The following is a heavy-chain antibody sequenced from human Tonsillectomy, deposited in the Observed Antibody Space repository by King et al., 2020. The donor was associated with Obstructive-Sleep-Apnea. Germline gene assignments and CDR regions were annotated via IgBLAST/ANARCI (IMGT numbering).Heavy chain of an antibody. J-gene: IGHJ6*02. Sequence: VQLVESGGGLVKPGGSLRLSCAASGFTFSSYNMNWVRQAPGKGLEWVSSISSGSSYIFYADSVKGRFTISRDNAKNSLYLQMNSLRAEDTAVYYCASDYPSRSTVVTEKGYYYYGMDVWGQGTTVTVSS. D-gene: IGHD4-23*01. CDR3: ASDYPSRSTVVTEKGYYYYGMDV. CDR1: GFTFSSYN. V-gene: IGHV3-21*01. CDR2: ISSGSSYI.